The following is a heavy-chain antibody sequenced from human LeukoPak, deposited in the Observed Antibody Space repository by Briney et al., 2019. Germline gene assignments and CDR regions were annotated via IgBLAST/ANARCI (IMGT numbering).Heavy chain of an antibody. CDR2: ISYDGSNK. D-gene: IGHD3-3*01. CDR1: GFTFSSYG. Sequence: GGSLRLSCAASGFTFSSYGMLWVRQAPGKGLEWVAVISYDGSNKYYADSVKGRFTISRDNSKNTLYLQMNSLRAEDTAVYYCARDQQRNDWSFRLDYWGQGTLVTVSS. V-gene: IGHV3-30*03. J-gene: IGHJ4*02. CDR3: ARDQQRNDWSFRLDY.